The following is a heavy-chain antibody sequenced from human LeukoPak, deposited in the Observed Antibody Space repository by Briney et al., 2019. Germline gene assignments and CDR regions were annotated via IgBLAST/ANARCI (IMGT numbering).Heavy chain of an antibody. CDR1: GYTFTNYY. CDR3: ARYNGDLTGGFDY. J-gene: IGHJ4*02. CDR2: INPAGGST. Sequence: ASVKVSCKASGYTFTNYYIHWVRQAPGQGLEWMGIINPAGGSTGYAQRFQGRVTMTRDTSTSTVYMELSSLRSEDTAVYYCARYNGDLTGGFDYWGQGTLVTVSS. D-gene: IGHD4-17*01. V-gene: IGHV1-46*01.